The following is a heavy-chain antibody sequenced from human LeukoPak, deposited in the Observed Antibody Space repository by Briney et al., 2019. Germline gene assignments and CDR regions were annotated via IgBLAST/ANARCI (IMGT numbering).Heavy chain of an antibody. Sequence: ASVKVSCKASGYTFTAYYLLWVRQAPGQGLEWMGWIHPNSSDTNYAQKFQGRVTMTRDTSISTAYLELNRLRSDDTAIYYCSREDYWGQGTLVTVSS. CDR2: IHPNSSDT. CDR3: SREDY. V-gene: IGHV1-2*02. CDR1: GYTFTAYY. J-gene: IGHJ4*02.